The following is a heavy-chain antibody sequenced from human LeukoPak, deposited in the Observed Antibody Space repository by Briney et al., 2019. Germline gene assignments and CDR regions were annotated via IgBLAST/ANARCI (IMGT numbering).Heavy chain of an antibody. Sequence: GASVKVSCKASGGTFSSYAIRWVRQAPGQGLEWMGGIIPIFGTANYAQKLQGRVTITTDESTSTAYMELSSLRSEDTAVYYCARLLFLPYYYYYMHVWGKGTTVTVSS. CDR3: ARLLFLPYYYYYMHV. CDR1: GGTFSSYA. CDR2: IIPIFGTA. D-gene: IGHD3-3*01. J-gene: IGHJ6*03. V-gene: IGHV1-69*05.